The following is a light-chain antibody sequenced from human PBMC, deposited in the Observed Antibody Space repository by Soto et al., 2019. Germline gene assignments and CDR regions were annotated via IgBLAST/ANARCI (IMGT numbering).Light chain of an antibody. CDR2: EVS. J-gene: IGLJ2*01. V-gene: IGLV2-14*01. CDR3: SSYTSFSSVV. Sequence: QLVLTQPASVSGSPGQSITISCTGTSSDIGGYNYVSWYQQHPGKAPKLIIYEVSNRPSGVSNRFSGSKSGNTASLTISGLQAEDESDYYCSSYTSFSSVVFGGGTQLTVL. CDR1: SSDIGGYNY.